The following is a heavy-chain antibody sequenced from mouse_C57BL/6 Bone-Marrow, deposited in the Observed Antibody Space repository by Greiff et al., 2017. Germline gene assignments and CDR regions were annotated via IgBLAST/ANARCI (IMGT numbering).Heavy chain of an antibody. J-gene: IGHJ3*01. Sequence: VKLMESGPELVKPGASVKISCKASGYAFSSSWMNWVKQRPGKGLEWIGRIYPGDGDTNYNGKFKGKATLTADKSSSTAYMQLSSLTSEDSAVYFCAPYDYYGFAYWGQGTLVTVSA. CDR1: GYAFSSSW. CDR3: APYDYYGFAY. V-gene: IGHV1-82*01. CDR2: IYPGDGDT. D-gene: IGHD2-4*01.